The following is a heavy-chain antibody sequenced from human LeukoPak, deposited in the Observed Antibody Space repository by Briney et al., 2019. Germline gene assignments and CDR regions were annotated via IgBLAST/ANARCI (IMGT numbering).Heavy chain of an antibody. Sequence: ASVKVSCKASGYTFTSYGISWVRQAPGQGLEWMGWISAYNGNTNYAQKLQGRVTMTTDTSTSTAYMELRSLRSDDTAVYYCARDLPPYCSSTSCPRAYWGQGTPVTVSS. CDR2: ISAYNGNT. V-gene: IGHV1-18*01. J-gene: IGHJ4*02. D-gene: IGHD2-2*01. CDR1: GYTFTSYG. CDR3: ARDLPPYCSSTSCPRAY.